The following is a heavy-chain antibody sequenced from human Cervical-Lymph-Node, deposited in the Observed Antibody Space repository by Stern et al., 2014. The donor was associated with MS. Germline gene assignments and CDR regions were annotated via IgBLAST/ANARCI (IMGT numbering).Heavy chain of an antibody. CDR3: AKPITMIVVAESSYFDY. CDR2: ISWDGGST. Sequence: EVQLVESGGVVVQPGGSLRLSCAASGFTFDDYTMHWVRQAPGKGLEWVSLISWDGGSTYYADSVKCRFTISRDNSKNSLYLQMNSLRTEDTALYYCAKPITMIVVAESSYFDYWGQGTLVTVSS. J-gene: IGHJ4*02. V-gene: IGHV3-43*01. CDR1: GFTFDDYT. D-gene: IGHD3-22*01.